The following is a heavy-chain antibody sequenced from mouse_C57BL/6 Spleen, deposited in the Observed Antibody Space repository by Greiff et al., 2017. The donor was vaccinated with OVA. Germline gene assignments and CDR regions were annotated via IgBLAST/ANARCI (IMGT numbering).Heavy chain of an antibody. Sequence: EVKLVESEGGLVQPGSSMKLSCTASGFTFSDYYMAWVRQVPEKGLEWVANINYDGSSTYYLDSLKSRFIISRDNAKNILYLQMSSLKSEDTATYYCARDNWDYFDYWGQGTTLTVSS. CDR3: ARDNWDYFDY. J-gene: IGHJ2*01. CDR2: INYDGSST. V-gene: IGHV5-16*01. D-gene: IGHD4-1*01. CDR1: GFTFSDYY.